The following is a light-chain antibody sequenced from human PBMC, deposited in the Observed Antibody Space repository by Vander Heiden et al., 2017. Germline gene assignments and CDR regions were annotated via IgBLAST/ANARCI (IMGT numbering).Light chain of an antibody. CDR1: QSVLSSSNNKNY. V-gene: IGKV4-1*01. Sequence: DIVLTQSPDYLAVSLGERATINCKSSQSVLSSSNNKNYLAWYQQIPGEPPKLLINWASTQESGVPDRFSGSGSGTYFTLTISSLQAEDVAVYYCQQSSTAPLTFGGGTKVEIK. CDR3: QQSSTAPLT. CDR2: WAS. J-gene: IGKJ4*01.